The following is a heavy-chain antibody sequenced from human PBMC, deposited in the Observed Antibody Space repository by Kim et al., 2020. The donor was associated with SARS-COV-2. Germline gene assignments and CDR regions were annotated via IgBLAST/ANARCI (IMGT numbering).Heavy chain of an antibody. D-gene: IGHD6-13*01. CDR1: GGSISSSSYY. Sequence: SETLSLTCTVSGGSISSSSYYWGWIRQPPGKGLEWIGSIYYSGSTYYNPSLKSRVTISVDTSKNQFSLKLSSVTAADTAVYYCARGALGIAAAGSTRFDYWGQGTLVTVSS. V-gene: IGHV4-39*07. CDR2: IYYSGST. J-gene: IGHJ4*02. CDR3: ARGALGIAAAGSTRFDY.